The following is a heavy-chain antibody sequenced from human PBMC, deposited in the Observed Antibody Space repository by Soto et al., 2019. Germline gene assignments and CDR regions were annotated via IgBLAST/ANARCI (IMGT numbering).Heavy chain of an antibody. CDR2: IIPILGIA. Sequence: ASVKVSCKASGGTFSSYTISWVRQAPGQGLEWLGRIIPILGIANYAQKFQGRVTITADKSTSTAYMELSSLRSEDTAVYYCARGQPRGYCSGGRCPYDAFDIWGQGTMVTVSS. CDR3: ARGQPRGYCSGGRCPYDAFDI. D-gene: IGHD2-15*01. V-gene: IGHV1-69*02. CDR1: GGTFSSYT. J-gene: IGHJ3*02.